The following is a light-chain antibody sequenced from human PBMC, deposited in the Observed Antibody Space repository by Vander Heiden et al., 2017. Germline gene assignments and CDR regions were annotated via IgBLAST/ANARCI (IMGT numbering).Light chain of an antibody. CDR1: QSVSSSY. CDR2: GAS. V-gene: IGKV3-20*01. Sequence: EIVLTQSPGTLSLSPGERATLSCRASQSVSSSYLAWYQQKPGQAPRLLIYGASSGSGTDFTLTISRLEPEDFAVYYCQQYGSSPITFGQGTRLGIK. J-gene: IGKJ5*01. CDR3: QQYGSSPIT.